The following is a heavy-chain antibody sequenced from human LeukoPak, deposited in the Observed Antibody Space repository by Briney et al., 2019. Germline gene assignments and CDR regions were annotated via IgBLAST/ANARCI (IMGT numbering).Heavy chain of an antibody. J-gene: IGHJ4*02. CDR1: GYTFTSYD. CDR3: ARDSFHGDRPF. V-gene: IGHV1-69*05. CDR2: IIPIFGTA. D-gene: IGHD4-17*01. Sequence: SVKVSCKTSGYTFTSYDIDWVRQAPGQGLEWMGRIIPIFGTANYAQKFQGRVTITTDESTSTAYMELSSLRSEDTAVYYCARDSFHGDRPFWGQGTLVTVSS.